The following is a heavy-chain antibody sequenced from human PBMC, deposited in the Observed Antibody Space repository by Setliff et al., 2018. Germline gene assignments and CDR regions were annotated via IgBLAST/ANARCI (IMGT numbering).Heavy chain of an antibody. J-gene: IGHJ4*02. CDR3: ARGRAGHSGH. D-gene: IGHD6-19*01. Sequence: SETLSLTCTVSGGSISSGGYYWSWIRQHPGKGLEWIGYIYYSGSTSYYNPSLKRRVTISVDTSKNQLSLKLSSVTAADTAVYYCARGRAGHSGHWGQGTLVTVSS. V-gene: IGHV4-31*02. CDR2: IYYSGSTS. CDR1: GGSISSGGYY.